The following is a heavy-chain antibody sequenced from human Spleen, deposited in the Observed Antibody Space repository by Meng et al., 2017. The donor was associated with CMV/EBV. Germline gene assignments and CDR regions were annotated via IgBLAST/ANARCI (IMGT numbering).Heavy chain of an antibody. CDR3: ARGPTSFYDFWSGYYTPEFDP. CDR2: MNPNSGNT. Sequence: ASVKVSCKASGYTFTGYYMHWVRQAPGQGLEWMGWMNPNSGNTGYAQKFQGRVTMTRNTSISTAYMELSSLRSEDTAVYYCARGPTSFYDFWSGYYTPEFDPWGQGTLVTVSS. J-gene: IGHJ5*02. V-gene: IGHV1-8*02. CDR1: GYTFTGYY. D-gene: IGHD3-3*01.